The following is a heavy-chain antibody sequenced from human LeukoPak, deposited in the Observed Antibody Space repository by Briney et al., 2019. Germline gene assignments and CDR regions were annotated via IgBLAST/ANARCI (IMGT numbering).Heavy chain of an antibody. CDR2: INPNNGGT. CDR1: GYTFTGYY. J-gene: IGHJ4*02. Sequence: ASVKVSCKASGYTFTGYYMHWVRQAPGQGLEWMGWINPNNGGTNYARKFQGRVTMTRDTSIGTAYMELSRLRSDDTAVYYCARTESKCTSTSCYTEDYWGQGTLVTVSS. CDR3: ARTESKCTSTSCYTEDY. V-gene: IGHV1-2*02. D-gene: IGHD2-2*02.